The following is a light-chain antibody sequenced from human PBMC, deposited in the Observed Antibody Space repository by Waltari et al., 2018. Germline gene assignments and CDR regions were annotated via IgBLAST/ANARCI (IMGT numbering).Light chain of an antibody. CDR1: LSNFCSNL. CDR2: RGN. Sequence: QSVVTQRPSASGTLGHPVTISCFGSLSNFCSNLVNWYQHLPGTAPRLLIFRGNERPSRVPDRFSGSKSGTSASLAISGLQSEDEADYYCAAWDDTLSGVVFGGGTKLTVL. J-gene: IGLJ2*01. V-gene: IGLV1-44*01. CDR3: AAWDDTLSGVV.